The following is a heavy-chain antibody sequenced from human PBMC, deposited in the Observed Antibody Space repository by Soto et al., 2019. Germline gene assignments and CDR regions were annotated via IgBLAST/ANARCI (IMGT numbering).Heavy chain of an antibody. CDR1: GFTFSSYG. V-gene: IGHV3-30*18. D-gene: IGHD6-6*01. CDR3: AKDRGQLVPSYFDY. CDR2: ISYDGSNK. J-gene: IGHJ4*02. Sequence: QVQLVESGGGVVQPGRSLRLSCAASGFTFSSYGMHWVRQAPGKGLEGVAVISYDGSNKYYADSVKSRLTISRDNSKNTLYLQMNSLRAEDTAVYYCAKDRGQLVPSYFDYWGQGTLVTVSS.